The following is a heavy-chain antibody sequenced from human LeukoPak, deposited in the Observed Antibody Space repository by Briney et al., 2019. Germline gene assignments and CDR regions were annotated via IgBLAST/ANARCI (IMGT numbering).Heavy chain of an antibody. CDR1: GGSFSGYY. CDR3: ARERAGSSWHEGWFDP. V-gene: IGHV4-34*01. Sequence: SETLSLTCAVYGGSFSGYYWSCIRQPPGKGLEWIGEINHSGSTDDNPSLKRRVTISVDTSKNQFSLKLSSVTAADTAVYYCARERAGSSWHEGWFDPWGQGTLVTVSS. D-gene: IGHD6-13*01. CDR2: INHSGST. J-gene: IGHJ5*02.